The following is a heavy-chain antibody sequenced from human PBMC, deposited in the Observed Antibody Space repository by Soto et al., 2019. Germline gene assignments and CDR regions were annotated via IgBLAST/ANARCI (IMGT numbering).Heavy chain of an antibody. V-gene: IGHV4-34*01. CDR1: GGSFSGYY. D-gene: IGHD7-27*01. CDR3: ARGWGRIFDY. J-gene: IGHJ4*02. CDR2: INHSGST. Sequence: QVQLQQWGAGLLKPSETLSLTCAVYGGSFSGYYWSWIRQPPGKGLEWIGEINHSGSTNYNPSLKSRGTISEDTSKNQFSLRLSSVTAADTAVYYCARGWGRIFDYWGQGTLVTVSS.